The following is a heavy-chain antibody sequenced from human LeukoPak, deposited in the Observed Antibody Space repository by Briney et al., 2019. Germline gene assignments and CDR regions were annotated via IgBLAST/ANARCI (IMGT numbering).Heavy chain of an antibody. CDR2: INPNSGGT. V-gene: IGHV1-2*02. J-gene: IGHJ4*02. Sequence: ASVKVSCKASGYTFTGYYMHWVRQAPGQGLGWMGWINPNSGGTNYAQKFQGRVTMTRDTSISTAYMELSRLRSDDTAVYYCARSVVGATWVDYWGQGTLVTVSP. D-gene: IGHD1-26*01. CDR1: GYTFTGYY. CDR3: ARSVVGATWVDY.